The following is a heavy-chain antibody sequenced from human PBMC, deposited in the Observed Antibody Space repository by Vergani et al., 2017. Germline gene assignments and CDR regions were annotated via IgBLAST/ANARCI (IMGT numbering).Heavy chain of an antibody. Sequence: QVQLHESGPGLVKPSQTLSLTCTVSGGSITSGSFYWSWIRQPAGKGLEWIGRIHSSGTTNYNPSLKSRVTLSVDTSKNQLSLRMTSVTAADTAVYYCARDSWTSELRGVYWFDTWGQGTLVSVYS. D-gene: IGHD3-10*01. J-gene: IGHJ5*02. CDR1: GGSITSGSFY. CDR3: ARDSWTSELRGVYWFDT. V-gene: IGHV4-61*02. CDR2: IHSSGTT.